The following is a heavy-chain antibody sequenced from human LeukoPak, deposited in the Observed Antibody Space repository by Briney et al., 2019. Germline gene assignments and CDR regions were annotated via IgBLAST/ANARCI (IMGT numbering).Heavy chain of an antibody. CDR1: GFTFGDYA. J-gene: IGHJ4*02. V-gene: IGHV3-49*03. CDR3: TRVGYDFWSGSYKEEFDY. D-gene: IGHD3-3*01. Sequence: PGRSLRLSCTASGFTFGDYAMSWFRQAPGKGLEWVSFIRSKAYGGTTEYAASVKGRFTISRDDSKSIAYLQMNSLKTEDTAVYDCTRVGYDFWSGSYKEEFDYWGQGTLVTVSS. CDR2: IRSKAYGGTT.